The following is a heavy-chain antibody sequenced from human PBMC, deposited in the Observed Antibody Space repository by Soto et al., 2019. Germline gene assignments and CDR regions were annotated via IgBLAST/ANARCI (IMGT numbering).Heavy chain of an antibody. V-gene: IGHV4-39*01. Sequence: QLQLQESGPGLVKPSETLSLTCTVSGGSISSSSYYWGWIRQPPGQGLEWIGSIYYSGSTYYNPSLKSRVTISVDTSKNQFSLKLSSVTAADTAVYYCASLQLTTVTWPGDYWGQGTLVTVSS. CDR3: ASLQLTTVTWPGDY. CDR2: IYYSGST. D-gene: IGHD4-17*01. J-gene: IGHJ4*02. CDR1: GGSISSSSYY.